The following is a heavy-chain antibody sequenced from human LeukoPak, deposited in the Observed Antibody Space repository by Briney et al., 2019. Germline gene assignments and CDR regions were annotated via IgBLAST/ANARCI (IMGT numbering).Heavy chain of an antibody. CDR1: GLTFSSYS. Sequence: GGSLRLSCAASGLTFSSYSMNWVRQAPGKGLEWVSSISSSSSYIYYADSVKGRFTISRDNSKNSLYLQMNSLRTEDTALYYCAKDITGTTGYWGQGTLVTVSS. J-gene: IGHJ4*02. V-gene: IGHV3-21*04. CDR3: AKDITGTTGY. CDR2: ISSSSSYI. D-gene: IGHD1-7*01.